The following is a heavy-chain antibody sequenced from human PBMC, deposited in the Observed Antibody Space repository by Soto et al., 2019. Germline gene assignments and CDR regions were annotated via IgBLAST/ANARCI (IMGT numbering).Heavy chain of an antibody. CDR2: IYPSGST. CDR1: GVSISTSDYY. D-gene: IGHD3-3*01. J-gene: IGHJ4*02. Sequence: SETLSLTCTVSGVSISTSDYYWTWIRQHPGKGLEWIGYIYPSGSTYYNPSLKSRLSISIDTSKNQFSLKVTSVTAADTAVYFCARTGTYHRFWSGDYWGLGTLVTVSS. CDR3: ARTGTYHRFWSGDY. V-gene: IGHV4-31*03.